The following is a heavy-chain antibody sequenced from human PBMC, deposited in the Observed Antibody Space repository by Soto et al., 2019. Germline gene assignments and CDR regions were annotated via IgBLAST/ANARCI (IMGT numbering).Heavy chain of an antibody. CDR1: GFTFSSYA. J-gene: IGHJ6*02. V-gene: IGHV3-30-3*01. D-gene: IGHD3-10*01. CDR3: AREYGDGSGRNRMRYYYYGMDV. CDR2: ISYDGSNK. Sequence: PGGSLRLSCAASGFTFSSYAMHWVRQAPGKGLEWVAVISYDGSNKYYADSVKGRFTISRDNSKNTLYLQMNSLRAEDTAVYYCAREYGDGSGRNRMRYYYYGMDVWAQGTTVTVSS.